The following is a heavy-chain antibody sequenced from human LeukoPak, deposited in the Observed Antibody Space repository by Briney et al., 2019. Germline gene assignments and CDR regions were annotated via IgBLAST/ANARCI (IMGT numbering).Heavy chain of an antibody. CDR3: AKDQPHSQLLSGDDAFDI. CDR1: GGTFSSYA. V-gene: IGHV1-69*05. CDR2: IIPIFGTA. Sequence: SVKVSCKASGGTFSSYAISWVRQAPGQGLEWMGGIIPIFGTANYAQKFQGRVTITTDESTSTAYMELGSLRSEDTAVYYCAKDQPHSQLLSGDDAFDIWGQGTMVTVSS. J-gene: IGHJ3*02. D-gene: IGHD2-2*01.